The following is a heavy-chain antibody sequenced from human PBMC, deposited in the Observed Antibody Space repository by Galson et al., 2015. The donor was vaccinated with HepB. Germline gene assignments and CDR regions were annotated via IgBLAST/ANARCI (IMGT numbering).Heavy chain of an antibody. CDR3: VKALLHGDAFDI. CDR1: GFTFSSYA. Sequence: SLRLSCAASGFTFSSYAMHWVRQAPGKGLEYVSAISSNGGSTYYADSVKGRFTISRDNSKNTLYLQMSSLRAEDTAVYYCVKALLHGDAFDIWGQGTMVTVSS. V-gene: IGHV3-64D*06. CDR2: ISSNGGST. J-gene: IGHJ3*02.